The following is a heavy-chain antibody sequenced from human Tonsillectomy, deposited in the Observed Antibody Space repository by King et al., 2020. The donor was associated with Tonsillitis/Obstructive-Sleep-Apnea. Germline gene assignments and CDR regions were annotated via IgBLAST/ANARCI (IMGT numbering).Heavy chain of an antibody. D-gene: IGHD1-26*01. J-gene: IGHJ4*02. CDR1: GGSISSYY. Sequence: QLQESGPGLVKPSETLSLTCTVSGGSISSYYWSWIRQPPGKGLEWIGYIYYSGSTNYNPSLKSRVTISVDTSKNQFSLKLSSVTAADTAVYYCASALSLSGSYRFDYWGQGTLVTVSS. V-gene: IGHV4-59*01. CDR2: IYYSGST. CDR3: ASALSLSGSYRFDY.